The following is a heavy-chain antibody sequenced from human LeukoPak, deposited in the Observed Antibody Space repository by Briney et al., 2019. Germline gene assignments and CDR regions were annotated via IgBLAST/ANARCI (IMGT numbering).Heavy chain of an antibody. Sequence: SETLSLTCAVYGGSFSGYYWSWIRQPPGKGLEWIGEINHSGSTNYNPSLKRRVTISVDTSKNQFSLKLSSVTAADTAVYYCARVGGRSYYYDSSGYYLKPPDYWGQGTLVTVSS. V-gene: IGHV4-34*01. CDR2: INHSGST. J-gene: IGHJ4*02. CDR1: GGSFSGYY. D-gene: IGHD3-22*01. CDR3: ARVGGRSYYYDSSGYYLKPPDY.